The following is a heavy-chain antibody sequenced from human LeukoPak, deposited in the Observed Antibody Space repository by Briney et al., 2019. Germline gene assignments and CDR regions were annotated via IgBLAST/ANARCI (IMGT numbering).Heavy chain of an antibody. CDR2: INHSGST. D-gene: IGHD3-22*01. CDR3: ARAFHYYDSSGRVRFDP. V-gene: IGHV4-34*01. J-gene: IGHJ5*02. CDR1: GGSFSGYY. Sequence: SETLSLTCAVYGGSFSGYYWSWIRQPPGKGLEWIGEINHSGSTNYNPSLKSRVTISVDTSKNQFSLKLSSVTAADTAVYYCARAFHYYDSSGRVRFDPWGQGTLVTVSS.